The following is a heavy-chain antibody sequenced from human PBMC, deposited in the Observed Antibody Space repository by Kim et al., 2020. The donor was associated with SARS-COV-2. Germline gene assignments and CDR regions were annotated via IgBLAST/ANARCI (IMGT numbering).Heavy chain of an antibody. CDR3: ARAPRVTIFGVVIEWFDP. CDR1: GYTFTSYG. J-gene: IGHJ5*02. V-gene: IGHV1-18*04. Sequence: ASVKVSCKASGYTFTSYGISWVRQAPGQGLEWMGWISAYNGNTNYAQKLQGRVTMTTDTSTSTAYMELRSLRSDDTAVYYCARAPRVTIFGVVIEWFDPWGQGTLGTVSS. CDR2: ISAYNGNT. D-gene: IGHD3-3*01.